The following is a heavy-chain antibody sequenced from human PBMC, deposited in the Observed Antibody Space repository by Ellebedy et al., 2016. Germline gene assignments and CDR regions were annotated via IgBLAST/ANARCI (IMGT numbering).Heavy chain of an antibody. V-gene: IGHV5-51*01. J-gene: IGHJ3*02. CDR3: ASPTIVISPRAFDI. D-gene: IGHD4/OR15-4a*01. CDR1: GYSFTSYW. CDR2: IYPGDSDT. Sequence: GGSLRLSCKGSGYSFTSYWIGWVRQMPGKGLEWMGIIYPGDSDTRYSPSFQGQVSISVDKSISTAYLQWSSLKASDTAIYYCASPTIVISPRAFDIWGQGTMVTVSS.